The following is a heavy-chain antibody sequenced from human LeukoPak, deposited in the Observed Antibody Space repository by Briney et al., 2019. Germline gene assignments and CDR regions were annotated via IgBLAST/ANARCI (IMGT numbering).Heavy chain of an antibody. CDR1: GYSISSGYY. J-gene: IGHJ3*02. CDR2: IYHSGST. D-gene: IGHD4-11*01. V-gene: IGHV4-38-2*01. CDR3: ASRVTVTNAFDI. Sequence: PSETLSLTCAVCGYSISSGYYWGWIRQPPGKGLEWIGSIYHSGSTYYNPSLKSRVTISVDTSKNQFSLKLSSVTAADTAVYYCASRVTVTNAFDIWGQGTMVTVSS.